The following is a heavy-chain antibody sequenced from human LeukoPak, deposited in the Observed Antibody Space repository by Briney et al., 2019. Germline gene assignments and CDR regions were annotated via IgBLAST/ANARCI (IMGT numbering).Heavy chain of an antibody. CDR2: ISSRSTYI. D-gene: IGHD5-18*01. V-gene: IGHV3-21*01. Sequence: GGSLRLSCAASGFTSSNYSMNWVRQAPGKGLEWVSSISSRSTYIYHADSVKGRFTISRDNAKNSLYLQMNSLRAEDTAVYYCARSLYSYGSVFDYWGQGTLVTVSS. CDR3: ARSLYSYGSVFDY. CDR1: GFTSSNYS. J-gene: IGHJ4*02.